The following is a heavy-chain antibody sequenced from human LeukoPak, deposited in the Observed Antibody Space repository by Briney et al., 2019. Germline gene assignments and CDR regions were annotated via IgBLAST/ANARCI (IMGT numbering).Heavy chain of an antibody. CDR1: GGSFSGYY. V-gene: IGHV4-34*01. D-gene: IGHD4-23*01. CDR3: ARGASTVVTPSPTLDY. CDR2: INHSGST. Sequence: SETLSLTCAVYGGSFSGYYWSWIRQPPGKGLEWIREINHSGSTNYNPSLKSRVTISVDTSKNQFSLKLSSVTAADTAVYYCARGASTVVTPSPTLDYWGQGTLVTVSS. J-gene: IGHJ4*02.